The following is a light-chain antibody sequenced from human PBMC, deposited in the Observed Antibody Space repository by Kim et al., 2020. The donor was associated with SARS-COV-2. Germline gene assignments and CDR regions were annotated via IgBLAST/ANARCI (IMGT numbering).Light chain of an antibody. V-gene: IGKV3-20*01. CDR1: QTVSSNF. CDR2: ATS. CDR3: QQYGTSPPT. Sequence: LSHGEGDTVYCRASQTVSSNFLAWYQKKPGQAPRLIIYATSRRATGIPDRFSASGSGTEFTLTINRLEPEDLAIYFCQQYGTSPPTFGQGTKLEI. J-gene: IGKJ2*01.